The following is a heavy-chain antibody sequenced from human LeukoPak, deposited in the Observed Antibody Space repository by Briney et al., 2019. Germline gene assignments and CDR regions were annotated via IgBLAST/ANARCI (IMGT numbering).Heavy chain of an antibody. J-gene: IGHJ4*02. D-gene: IGHD6-19*01. CDR1: GYTFTSYG. Sequence: GASVKVSCKASGYTFTSYGISWVRQAPGQGLEWMGWISAYNGNTNYAQKLQGRVTMTTDTSTSTAYMELRSLRSDDTAVYYCARGREYSSALSREGYWGQGTLVTVSS. V-gene: IGHV1-18*01. CDR2: ISAYNGNT. CDR3: ARGREYSSALSREGY.